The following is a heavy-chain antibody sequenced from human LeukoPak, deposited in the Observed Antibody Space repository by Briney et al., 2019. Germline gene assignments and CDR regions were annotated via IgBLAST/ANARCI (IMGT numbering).Heavy chain of an antibody. V-gene: IGHV3-23*01. J-gene: IGHJ6*02. CDR1: GFTFSSYA. D-gene: IGHD1-26*01. CDR2: ISGSGGST. Sequence: PGGSLRLSCAASGFTFSSYAMSWVRQAPGKGLEWVSAISGSGGSTYYADSVKGRFTISRDNSKNTLYLQMNSLGAEDTAVYYCAKALGTPVGYYYYGMDVWGQGTTVTVSS. CDR3: AKALGTPVGYYYYGMDV.